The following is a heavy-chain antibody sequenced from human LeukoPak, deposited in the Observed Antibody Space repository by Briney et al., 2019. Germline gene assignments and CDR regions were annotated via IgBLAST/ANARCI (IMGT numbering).Heavy chain of an antibody. CDR1: GGSISSGSYY. V-gene: IGHV4-61*02. CDR3: ARGDGYNFYPFDY. Sequence: SETLSLTCTVSGGSISSGSYYWRWIRQPAGTGLEWVGRIYTSGSTNYNPSPKSRVTISVDTSKNQFSLKLSSVTAADTAVYYCARGDGYNFYPFDYWGQGTLVTVSS. D-gene: IGHD5-24*01. CDR2: IYTSGST. J-gene: IGHJ4*02.